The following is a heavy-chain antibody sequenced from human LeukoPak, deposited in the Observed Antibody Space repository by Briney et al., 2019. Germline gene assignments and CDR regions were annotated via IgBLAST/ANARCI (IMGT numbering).Heavy chain of an antibody. CDR2: VSYDGENK. CDR3: TKDQSILWFAFDY. J-gene: IGHJ4*02. Sequence: GRSLRLSCAASGFTFSSFGMHWVRQAPGKGLGWVAVVSYDGENKYYADSVKGRFTISRDNSKNTVHLQMNSLRPEDTAVYHCTKDQSILWFAFDYWGQGALVTVSS. D-gene: IGHD3-10*01. CDR1: GFTFSSFG. V-gene: IGHV3-30*18.